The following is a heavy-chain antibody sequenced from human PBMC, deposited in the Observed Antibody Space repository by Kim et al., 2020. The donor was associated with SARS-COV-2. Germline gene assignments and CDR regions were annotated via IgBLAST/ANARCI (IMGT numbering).Heavy chain of an antibody. CDR1: GGSISSSSYY. Sequence: SETLSLTCTVSGGSISSSSYYWGWIRQPPGKGLEWIGSIYYSGSTYYNPSLKSRVTISVDTSKNQFSLKLSSVTAADTAVYYCARHEAAGTMYSHFGYWGQGTLVTVSS. V-gene: IGHV4-39*01. CDR3: ARHEAAGTMYSHFGY. D-gene: IGHD1-7*01. J-gene: IGHJ4*02. CDR2: IYYSGST.